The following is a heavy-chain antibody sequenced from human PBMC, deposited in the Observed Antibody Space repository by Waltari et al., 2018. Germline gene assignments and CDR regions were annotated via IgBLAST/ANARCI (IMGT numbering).Heavy chain of an antibody. CDR2: FDPEDGET. J-gene: IGHJ3*02. Sequence: QVQLVQSGAEVKKPGASVKVSCKVSGYTLTELSMHWVRQAPGKGLEWMGGFDPEDGETIYAQKFQGRVTMTEDTSTDTAYMELSSLRSEDTAVYYCATDPRRYYDFWSGSHGAFDIWGQGTMVTVSS. V-gene: IGHV1-24*01. CDR1: GYTLTELS. CDR3: ATDPRRYYDFWSGSHGAFDI. D-gene: IGHD3-3*01.